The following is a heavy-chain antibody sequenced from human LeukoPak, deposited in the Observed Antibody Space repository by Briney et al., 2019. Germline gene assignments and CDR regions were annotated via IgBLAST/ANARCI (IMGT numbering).Heavy chain of an antibody. J-gene: IGHJ4*02. D-gene: IGHD6-19*01. CDR1: GYSFPSYG. Sequence: ASVKVSCKASGYSFPSYGITWVRQAPGQGLEWMGWINTNTGNPTYAQGFTGRFVFSLDTSVSTAYLQISSLKAEDTAVYYCARIPGSGWYQIFDYWGQGTLVTVSS. V-gene: IGHV7-4-1*02. CDR2: INTNTGNP. CDR3: ARIPGSGWYQIFDY.